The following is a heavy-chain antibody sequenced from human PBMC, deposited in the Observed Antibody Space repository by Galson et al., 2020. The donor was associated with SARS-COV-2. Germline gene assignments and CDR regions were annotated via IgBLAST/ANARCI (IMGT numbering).Heavy chain of an antibody. CDR3: SRGGYSYGLALNNDY. D-gene: IGHD5-18*01. CDR1: GYTFTGYY. CDR2: INPNSGGT. J-gene: IGHJ4*02. V-gene: IGHV1-2*06. Sequence: ASVKVSCKASGYTFTGYYMHWVRQAPGQGLEWMGRINPNSGGTNYAQKFQGRVTMTRDTSISTAYMELSRLRSDDTAVYYCSRGGYSYGLALNNDYWGQGTLVTVSA.